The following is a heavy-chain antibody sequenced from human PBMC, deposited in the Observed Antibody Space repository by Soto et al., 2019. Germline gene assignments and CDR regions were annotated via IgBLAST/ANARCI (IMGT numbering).Heavy chain of an antibody. J-gene: IGHJ4*02. D-gene: IGHD3-16*02. CDR1: GYTFTSYA. CDR3: ARGQYYDYIWGSYRPYYFDY. CDR2: INAGNGNT. Sequence: ASVKVSCKASGYTFTSYAMHWVRQAPGQRLEWMGWINAGNGNTKYSQKFQGRVTITRDTSASTAYMELSSLRSEDTAVYYCARGQYYDYIWGSYRPYYFDYWGQGTLVTVSS. V-gene: IGHV1-3*01.